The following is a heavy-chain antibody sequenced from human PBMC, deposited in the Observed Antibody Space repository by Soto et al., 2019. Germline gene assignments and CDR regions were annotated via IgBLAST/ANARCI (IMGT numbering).Heavy chain of an antibody. J-gene: IGHJ1*01. CDR3: AREGTPIRAHNPPEYFQH. D-gene: IGHD2-15*01. V-gene: IGHV4-39*02. Sequence: PSETLSLTCTVSGDSISTRSNYWAWIRQPPGKGLEWIGSIYYTGGTYYNPSLKSRVTLFLDTSKNQFSLNLNSVTAADTAVYYCAREGTPIRAHNPPEYFQHWGQGTPVTSPQ. CDR2: IYYTGGT. CDR1: GDSISTRSNY.